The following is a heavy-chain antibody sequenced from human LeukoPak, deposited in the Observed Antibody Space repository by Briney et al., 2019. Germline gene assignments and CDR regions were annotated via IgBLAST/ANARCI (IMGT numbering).Heavy chain of an antibody. V-gene: IGHV4-39*01. CDR3: ARHVRPWIQLVIDY. CDR1: GGSISSSSYY. Sequence: PSETLSLTCTVSGGSISSSSYYWGWIRQPPGRGLERIGSIYYSGSTYYNPSLKSRVTISVDTSENQFSLKLSSVTAADTAVYYCARHVRPWIQLVIDYWGQGTLVTVSS. CDR2: IYYSGST. D-gene: IGHD5-18*01. J-gene: IGHJ4*02.